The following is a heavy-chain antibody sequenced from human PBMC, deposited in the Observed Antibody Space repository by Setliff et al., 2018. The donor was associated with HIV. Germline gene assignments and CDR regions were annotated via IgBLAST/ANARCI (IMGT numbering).Heavy chain of an antibody. V-gene: IGHV4-59*01. Sequence: AETLSLTCAVSEGYFSGYYWTWIRQAPGRGLEWIGNILYSGSNKLDPSLKSRAVISVYSSNNHFSLKITPVTAADTAVYFCERFNALLGSSTYYDYWGPGLLVTVSS. CDR3: ERFNALLGSSTYYDY. D-gene: IGHD3-22*01. CDR1: EGYFSGYY. CDR2: ILYSGSN. J-gene: IGHJ4*02.